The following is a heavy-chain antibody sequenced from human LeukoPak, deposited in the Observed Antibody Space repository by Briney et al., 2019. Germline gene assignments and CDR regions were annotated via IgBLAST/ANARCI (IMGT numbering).Heavy chain of an antibody. J-gene: IGHJ5*02. V-gene: IGHV4-59*12. D-gene: IGHD3-3*01. CDR2: IYYSGST. CDR3: ARDYGVWSGYYNWFDP. Sequence: SETLSLTCTVSGGSISSYYWSWIRQPPGKGLEWIGYIYYSGSTNYNPSLKSRVTISVDTSKNQFSLKLSSVTAADTAVYYCARDYGVWSGYYNWFDPWGQGTLVTVSS. CDR1: GGSISSYY.